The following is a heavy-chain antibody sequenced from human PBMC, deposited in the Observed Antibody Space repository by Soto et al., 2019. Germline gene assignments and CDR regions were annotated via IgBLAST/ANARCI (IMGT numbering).Heavy chain of an antibody. CDR2: INPNSGGT. V-gene: IGHV1-2*04. CDR1: GYTFTGYY. CDR3: ARDRRYCSSTSCYFMFDY. J-gene: IGHJ4*02. Sequence: ASVKVSCKASGYTFTGYYMHWVRQAPGQGLEWMGWINPNSGGTNYAQKFQGWVTMTRDTSISTAYMELSRLRSDDTAVYYCARDRRYCSSTSCYFMFDYWGQGTLVTVSS. D-gene: IGHD2-2*01.